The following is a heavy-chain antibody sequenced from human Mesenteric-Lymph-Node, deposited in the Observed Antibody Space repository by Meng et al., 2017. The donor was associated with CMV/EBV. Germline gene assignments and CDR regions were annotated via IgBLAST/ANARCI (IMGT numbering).Heavy chain of an antibody. CDR2: ISWNSYII. J-gene: IGHJ4*02. V-gene: IGHV3-9*03. CDR1: GFTFDAYA. Sequence: GGSLRLSCAVSGFTFDAYAMHWVRQAPGKGLEWVSGISWNSYIIGYADSVTGRFTISRDNAKNSLYLQMESLRAEDMAFYYCVRDSTAMLNGAFDHWGQGTLVTVSS. CDR3: VRDSTAMLNGAFDH. D-gene: IGHD2-2*01.